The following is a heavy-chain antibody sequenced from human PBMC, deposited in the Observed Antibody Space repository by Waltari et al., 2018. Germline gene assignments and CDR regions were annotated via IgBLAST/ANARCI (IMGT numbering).Heavy chain of an antibody. D-gene: IGHD3-22*01. CDR2: INPSGST. CDR1: GGSFSGYS. J-gene: IGHJ5*02. V-gene: IGHV4-34*01. CDR3: ARGLSITMIVVGNNWFDP. Sequence: QVQLQQWGAGLLKPSETLSLTCAVYGGSFSGYSWRWIRQPPGKGLEWIGEINPSGSTNYNPSLRRRVTISVDTSKNQFSLKLSAVTAADTAVYYCARGLSITMIVVGNNWFDPWGQGTLVTVSS.